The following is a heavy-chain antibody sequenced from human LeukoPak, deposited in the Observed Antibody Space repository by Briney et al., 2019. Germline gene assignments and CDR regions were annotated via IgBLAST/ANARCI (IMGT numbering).Heavy chain of an antibody. CDR2: ISSSSGTTT. V-gene: IGHV3-11*04. CDR3: ARVRGSYSVDY. CDR1: GFTFSDYY. D-gene: IGHD1-26*01. J-gene: IGHJ4*02. Sequence: GGSLRLXCAASGFTFSDYYMRWIRQAPGKGLEWVSYISSSSGTTTHYADSVKGRFTISRDNAKNSLHLQMNSLRAEDTAVYYCARVRGSYSVDYWGQGTLVTVSS.